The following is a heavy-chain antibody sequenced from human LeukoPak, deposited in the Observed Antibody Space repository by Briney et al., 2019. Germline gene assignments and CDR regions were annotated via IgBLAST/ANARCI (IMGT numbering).Heavy chain of an antibody. J-gene: IGHJ4*02. Sequence: SETLSLTCAISGGSFSGYYWTWIRQPPGKGLEWIGEINHSGSANYNPSLMSRVTISLDTSKNHFSLNLSSVTAADTAVYYCARGQGTVTTHWGQGTLVTVSS. CDR1: GGSFSGYY. V-gene: IGHV4-34*01. CDR2: INHSGSA. D-gene: IGHD4-11*01. CDR3: ARGQGTVTTH.